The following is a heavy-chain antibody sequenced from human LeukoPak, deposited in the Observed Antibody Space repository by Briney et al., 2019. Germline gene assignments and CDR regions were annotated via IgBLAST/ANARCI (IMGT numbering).Heavy chain of an antibody. Sequence: SETLSLTCAVSGYSISSGHYWSWIRQPPRKELEWIGYVHYSASTDYNLSLESRVTMSVDSSKNQFSLRLRSVTAADTAVYYCARGAPDALAVEYNWLDPWGQGTLVTVSS. J-gene: IGHJ5*02. CDR2: VHYSAST. CDR3: ARGAPDALAVEYNWLDP. V-gene: IGHV4-28*03. CDR1: GYSISSGHY. D-gene: IGHD2-15*01.